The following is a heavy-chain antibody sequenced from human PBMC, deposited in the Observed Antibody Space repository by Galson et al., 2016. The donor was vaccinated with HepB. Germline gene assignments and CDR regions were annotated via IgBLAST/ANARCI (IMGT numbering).Heavy chain of an antibody. Sequence: EPLSLTCAVYGGSFSGYNWTWIRQPPGKGLEWIGEIHHSGSTIYNPSLKSRVTTSVDSSKNQLSLSLRSVTAADTAVYYWARPRSGPVGGNYYMDVWGQGTTVTISS. J-gene: IGHJ6*02. CDR2: IHHSGST. V-gene: IGHV4-34*01. D-gene: IGHD6-19*01. CDR3: ARPRSGPVGGNYYMDV. CDR1: GGSFSGYN.